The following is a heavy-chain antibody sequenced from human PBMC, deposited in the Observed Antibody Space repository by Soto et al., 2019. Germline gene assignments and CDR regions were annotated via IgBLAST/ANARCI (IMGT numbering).Heavy chain of an antibody. D-gene: IGHD4-17*01. Sequence: SQTLSLTCTVSCGSITSADYYWTWIRQPPGKGLEFIGFIYYTGNTYYSPSLQSRVTISLDTSKNQFSLKLSSVTPADTAVYYCARTTVVTRGWFDPWGQGTMVTVSS. CDR1: CGSITSADYY. J-gene: IGHJ5*02. CDR2: IYYTGNT. CDR3: ARTTVVTRGWFDP. V-gene: IGHV4-30-4*01.